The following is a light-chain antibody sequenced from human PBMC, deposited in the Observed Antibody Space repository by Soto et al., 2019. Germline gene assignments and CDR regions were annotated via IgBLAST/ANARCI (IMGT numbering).Light chain of an antibody. Sequence: EIVMTQSPATLSVSPGEKATLSCRASQSLNNNLAWYQQKPGQGPRLLIYFASTRATGIPARFSGSGSGTEFSLTISSLQSEDFAIYYCQQYSAWPITFGGGTKVETK. CDR1: QSLNNN. CDR3: QQYSAWPIT. CDR2: FAS. J-gene: IGKJ4*01. V-gene: IGKV3-15*01.